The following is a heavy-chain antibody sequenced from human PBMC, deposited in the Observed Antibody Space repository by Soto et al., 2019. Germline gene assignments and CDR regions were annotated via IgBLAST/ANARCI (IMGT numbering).Heavy chain of an antibody. Sequence: ETMSLTCAVYGGSFSDYYWSWIRQPAGKGLEWIGEISHSGSTNYNPSLKSRVTISVDTSKNQFSLKLSSVTAADTAVYYCARGIGYCSSTSCSPNWFDPWGQGTLVTVSS. V-gene: IGHV4-34*01. CDR2: ISHSGST. CDR1: GGSFSDYY. CDR3: ARGIGYCSSTSCSPNWFDP. D-gene: IGHD2-2*03. J-gene: IGHJ5*02.